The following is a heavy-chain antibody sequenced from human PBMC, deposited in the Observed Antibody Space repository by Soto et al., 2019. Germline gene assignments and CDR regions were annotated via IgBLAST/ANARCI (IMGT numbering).Heavy chain of an antibody. Sequence: QVQLVQSGAEEKKPGASVKVSCKASGYTFTSYAMHWVRQAPGQRLEWMGWIDAGNGNTKYSQKFQGRVTITRDTSASTAYMELSSLRSEDTAVYYCARGTVVTHFDYWGQGTLVTVSS. D-gene: IGHD2-15*01. CDR1: GYTFTSYA. CDR2: IDAGNGNT. V-gene: IGHV1-3*05. J-gene: IGHJ4*02. CDR3: ARGTVVTHFDY.